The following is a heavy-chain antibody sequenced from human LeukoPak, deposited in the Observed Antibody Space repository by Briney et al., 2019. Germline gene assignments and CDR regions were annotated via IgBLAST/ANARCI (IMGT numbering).Heavy chain of an antibody. Sequence: VISDDGTFTLYGDSVRGRFTISRDSSKNTLYLQMNSLRPEDTAVYYCARDPYRDAPDYFDYWGQGTLVTVSS. V-gene: IGHV3-30*03. CDR3: ARDPYRDAPDYFDY. J-gene: IGHJ4*02. CDR2: ISDDGTFT.